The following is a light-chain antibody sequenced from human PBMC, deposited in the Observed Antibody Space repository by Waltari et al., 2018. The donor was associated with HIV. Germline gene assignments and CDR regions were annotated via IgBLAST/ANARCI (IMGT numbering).Light chain of an antibody. CDR1: QSISSD. CDR2: DAS. Sequence: EIVMTQSPATLSVSPGERATLSCRASQSISSDLAWYQQRPGQAPRLLIYDASTRATGIPARFSGSGSGTEFTLIISSLQSEDFAVYYCQQYTNWPPYTFGQGTKLEIK. CDR3: QQYTNWPPYT. V-gene: IGKV3-15*01. J-gene: IGKJ2*01.